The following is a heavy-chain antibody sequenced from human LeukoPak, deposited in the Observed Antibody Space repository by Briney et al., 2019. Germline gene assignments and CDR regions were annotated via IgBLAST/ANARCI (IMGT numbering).Heavy chain of an antibody. V-gene: IGHV3-21*04. CDR1: GFTFSSYS. D-gene: IGHD6-6*01. J-gene: IGHJ4*02. Sequence: PGGSLRLSCAASGFTFSSYSMNWVRQAPGKGLEWVSSISSSSSYIYYADSVKGRFTISRDNAKNSLYLQMNSLRAEDMALYYCAKDKGPYSSSILDWGQGTLVTVSS. CDR3: AKDKGPYSSSILD. CDR2: ISSSSSYI.